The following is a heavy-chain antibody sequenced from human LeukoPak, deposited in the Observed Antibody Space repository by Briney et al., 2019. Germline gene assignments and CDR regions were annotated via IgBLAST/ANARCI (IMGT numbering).Heavy chain of an antibody. CDR1: GGTFSSYA. CDR2: IIPIFGTA. J-gene: IGHJ3*02. D-gene: IGHD1-26*01. CDR3: ARAWIVGATTAGGLFAFDI. Sequence: ASVKVSCKASGGTFSSYAISWVRQAPGQGLEWMGGIIPIFGTANYAQKFQGRVTITMDESTSTAYMELSSLRSEDTAVYYCARAWIVGATTAGGLFAFDIWGQGTMVTVSS. V-gene: IGHV1-69*05.